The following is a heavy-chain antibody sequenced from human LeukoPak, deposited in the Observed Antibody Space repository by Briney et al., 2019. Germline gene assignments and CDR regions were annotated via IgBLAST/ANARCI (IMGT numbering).Heavy chain of an antibody. CDR2: IYYSGST. CDR1: GGSVSSYY. D-gene: IGHD4-17*01. CDR3: ARLAANDYGDYFDY. J-gene: IGHJ4*02. Sequence: PSETLSLTCTVSGGSVSSYYWNWIRQPPGKGLEWIGYIYYSGSTDCNPSLKSRATISLDTSKNQFSLRLSSVTAADTAVYYCARLAANDYGDYFDYWGQGSLVTVSS. V-gene: IGHV4-59*08.